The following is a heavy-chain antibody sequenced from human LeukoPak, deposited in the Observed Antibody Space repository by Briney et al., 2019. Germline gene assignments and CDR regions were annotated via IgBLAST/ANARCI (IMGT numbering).Heavy chain of an antibody. CDR3: ARDISTHDAIDI. D-gene: IGHD2/OR15-2a*01. Sequence: SETLSLTCAVSDDSINTYYWSWIRQPPGKGLEWIGYIHYSGSVKYNPSLKGRVTISVDTSKNQFSLKLSSVTAADTAVYYCARDISTHDAIDIWGQGTMVTVSS. CDR1: DDSINTYY. J-gene: IGHJ3*02. CDR2: IHYSGSV. V-gene: IGHV4-59*01.